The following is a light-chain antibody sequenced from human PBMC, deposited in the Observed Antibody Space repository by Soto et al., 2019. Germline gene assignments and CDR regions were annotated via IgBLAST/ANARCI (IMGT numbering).Light chain of an antibody. CDR1: SSDIGGYNY. Sequence: QSVLTQPASVSGSPGQSITISCTGTSSDIGGYNYVSWYQQHPGKAPKLMIYDVSNRPSGVSNRFSGSKSGNTASLTISGLQAEDDADYYCSSYTSSSTLDDVFGTGTKLTVL. CDR2: DVS. J-gene: IGLJ1*01. V-gene: IGLV2-14*01. CDR3: SSYTSSSTLDDV.